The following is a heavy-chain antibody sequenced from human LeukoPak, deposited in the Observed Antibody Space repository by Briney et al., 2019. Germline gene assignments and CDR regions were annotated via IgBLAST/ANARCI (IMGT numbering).Heavy chain of an antibody. CDR3: ARAVTSTEGY. Sequence: GSLKLSCAASGFTFSRYWMTWVRQAPGKGLEWVASINEDGSGKHYVDSVKGRFTISRDNAQKSVYLEMNSLRAEDTAVYYCARAVTSTEGYWGQGTLVTVSS. V-gene: IGHV3-7*03. J-gene: IGHJ4*02. D-gene: IGHD4-17*01. CDR1: GFTFSRYW. CDR2: INEDGSGK.